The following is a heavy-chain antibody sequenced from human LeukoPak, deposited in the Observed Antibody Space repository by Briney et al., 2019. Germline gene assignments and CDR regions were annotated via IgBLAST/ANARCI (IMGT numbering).Heavy chain of an antibody. Sequence: GGSLRLSCAASGFTFKSHGLSWVRQAPGKGLDFVASISQDGIGKEYVDSVKGRFTISRDNAENSVYLQMNSLRGEDTAVYYCARWRGPQSDFEYWGQGTLVTVSS. J-gene: IGHJ4*02. CDR3: ARWRGPQSDFEY. D-gene: IGHD5-24*01. CDR2: ISQDGIGK. CDR1: GFTFKSHG. V-gene: IGHV3-7*01.